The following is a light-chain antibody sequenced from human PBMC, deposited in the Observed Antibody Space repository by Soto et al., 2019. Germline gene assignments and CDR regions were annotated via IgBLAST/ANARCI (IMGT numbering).Light chain of an antibody. J-gene: IGKJ1*01. CDR3: QQYDSSPRP. Sequence: EIVMTQSPATLSVSPGIIATLSCSASQSVSINLAWYQQNSGRAPRLLIYGAPTRATGIPARFSGSGSGTDFTLTINRLEPEEFAVYHCQQYDSSPRPFGQGTQ. CDR1: QSVSIN. V-gene: IGKV3-15*01. CDR2: GAP.